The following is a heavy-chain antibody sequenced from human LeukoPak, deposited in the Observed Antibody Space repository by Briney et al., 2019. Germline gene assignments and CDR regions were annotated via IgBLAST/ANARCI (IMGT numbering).Heavy chain of an antibody. CDR1: GGSISSYY. Sequence: PSEALSLTCTVSGGSISSYYWSWIRQPPGKGLEWIGYIYYSGSTNYNPSLKSRVTISVDTSKNQFSLKLSSVTAADTAVYCCARQTAGTSWFDPWGQGTLVTVSS. V-gene: IGHV4-59*08. D-gene: IGHD6-13*01. CDR2: IYYSGST. CDR3: ARQTAGTSWFDP. J-gene: IGHJ5*02.